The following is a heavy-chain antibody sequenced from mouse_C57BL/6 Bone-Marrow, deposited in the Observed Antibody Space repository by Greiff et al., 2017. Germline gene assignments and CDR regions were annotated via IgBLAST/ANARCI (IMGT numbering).Heavy chain of an antibody. Sequence: QVQLQQPGAELVKPGASVKLSCKASGYTFTSYWMHWVKQRPGQGLEWIGMIHPNSGSTNYNEKFKSKATLTVDKSSSTAYMQLSSLTSEDSAVYYCAYGNYAYWYFDVWGTGTTVTVSS. CDR3: AYGNYAYWYFDV. CDR2: IHPNSGST. D-gene: IGHD2-10*02. CDR1: GYTFTSYW. V-gene: IGHV1-64*01. J-gene: IGHJ1*03.